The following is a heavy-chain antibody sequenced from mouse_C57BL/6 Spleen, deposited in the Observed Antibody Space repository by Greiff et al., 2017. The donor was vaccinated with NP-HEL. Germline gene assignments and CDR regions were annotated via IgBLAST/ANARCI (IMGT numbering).Heavy chain of an antibody. V-gene: IGHV1-82*01. CDR2: IYPGDGDT. CDR3: ARYDYDDDGYYFDY. Sequence: VQLQQSGPELVKPGASVKISCKASGYAFSSSWMNWVKQRPGKGLGWIGRIYPGDGDTNYNGKFKGKATLTADKSSSTAYMQLSSLTSEDSAVYFCARYDYDDDGYYFDYWGQGTTLTVAS. D-gene: IGHD2-4*01. J-gene: IGHJ2*01. CDR1: GYAFSSSW.